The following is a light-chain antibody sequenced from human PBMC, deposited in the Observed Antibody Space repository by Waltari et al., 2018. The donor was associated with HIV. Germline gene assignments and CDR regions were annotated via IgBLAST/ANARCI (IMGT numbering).Light chain of an antibody. J-gene: IGLJ3*02. CDR1: ISTIGSNS. V-gene: IGLV1-44*01. Sequence: QSVLTQPTSASGTPGQQITISCSGNISTIGSNSVYCYQQCSGAAPKLLIFSNNQHPSGVPARFSGSKSGSAASLAISGLHSDDEAIYHCATWDDTLSGPVFGGGTKLTVL. CDR3: ATWDDTLSGPV. CDR2: SNN.